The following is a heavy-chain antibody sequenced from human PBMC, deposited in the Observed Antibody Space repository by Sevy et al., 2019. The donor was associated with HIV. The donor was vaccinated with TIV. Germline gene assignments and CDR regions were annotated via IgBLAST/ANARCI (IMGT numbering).Heavy chain of an antibody. V-gene: IGHV3-30-3*01. J-gene: IGHJ6*02. CDR1: GFTFSSYA. CDR2: ISYDGSNK. D-gene: IGHD5-18*01. CDR3: ARGVLGYSYGGAGYGMDD. Sequence: GGSLRLSCAASGFTFSSYAMHWVRQAPGKGLEWVAVISYDGSNKYYADSVKGRFTISRDNSKNTLYLQMNSLRAEDTDVYYCARGVLGYSYGGAGYGMDDWGQRTTVTVSS.